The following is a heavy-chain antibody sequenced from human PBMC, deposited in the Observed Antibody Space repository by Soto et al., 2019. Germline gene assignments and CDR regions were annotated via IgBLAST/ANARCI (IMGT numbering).Heavy chain of an antibody. CDR2: IYRYGST. J-gene: IGHJ5*02. D-gene: IGHD2-21*01. CDR1: GGSLSSCNW. V-gene: IGHV4-4*02. CDR3: SGGGRPGQIDWFDP. Sequence: QVQLQESGPRLVKPSGTLSLTCAVYGGSLSSCNWWSWVRQPPGKGLEWIGEIYRYGSTSYNPSLKSRVPIAVEKSKTQISLKMTSLTAADTACYFCSGGGRPGQIDWFDPWGQGILVTVSS.